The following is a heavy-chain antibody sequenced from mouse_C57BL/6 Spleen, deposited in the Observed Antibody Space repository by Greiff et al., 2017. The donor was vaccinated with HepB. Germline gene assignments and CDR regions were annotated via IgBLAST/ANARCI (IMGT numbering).Heavy chain of an antibody. J-gene: IGHJ2*01. V-gene: IGHV1-61*01. CDR1: GYTFTSYW. Sequence: QVQLKQPGAELVRPGSSVKLSCKASGYTFTSYWMDWVKQRPGQGLEWIGNIYPSDSETHYNQKFKDKATLTVDKSSSTAYMQLSSLTSEDSAVYYGARGGAYYFDYWGQGTTLTVSS. CDR2: IYPSDSET. CDR3: ARGGAYYFDY.